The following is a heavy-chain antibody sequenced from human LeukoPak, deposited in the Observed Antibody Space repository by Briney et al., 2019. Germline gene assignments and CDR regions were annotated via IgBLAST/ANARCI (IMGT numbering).Heavy chain of an antibody. CDR3: ARDVDYGPAPYYFDY. Sequence: SVKVSCKASGGTFSSYAISWVRQAPGQGLEWMGGIIPIFGTANYAQKFQGRVTITTDESTSTAYMELSSLRSEDTAVYYCARDVDYGPAPYYFDYWGQGTLVTVSS. J-gene: IGHJ4*02. D-gene: IGHD4-17*01. CDR2: IIPIFGTA. V-gene: IGHV1-69*05. CDR1: GGTFSSYA.